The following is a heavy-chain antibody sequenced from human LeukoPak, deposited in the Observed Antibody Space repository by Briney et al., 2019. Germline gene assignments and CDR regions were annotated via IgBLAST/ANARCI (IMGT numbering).Heavy chain of an antibody. Sequence: PGGSLRLSCAASGFTFSSYSMNWDRQAPGKGLEWVSSISSSSSYIYYADSVKGRFTISRDNAKNSLYLQMNSLRAEDTAVYYCARDFDYYDSSGYYEGIDYWGQGTLVTVSS. D-gene: IGHD3-22*01. J-gene: IGHJ4*02. V-gene: IGHV3-21*01. CDR3: ARDFDYYDSSGYYEGIDY. CDR1: GFTFSSYS. CDR2: ISSSSSYI.